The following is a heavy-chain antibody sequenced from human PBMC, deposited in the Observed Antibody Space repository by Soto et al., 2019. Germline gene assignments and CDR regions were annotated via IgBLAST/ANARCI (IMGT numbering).Heavy chain of an antibody. D-gene: IGHD3-22*01. CDR1: GFTFTSYA. CDR3: ARSYYYDSSGHYSGPGYYFDS. V-gene: IGHV3-30-3*01. CDR2: ISYDGSYN. Sequence: GGSLRLSCAASGFTFTSYAMHWVRQAPGKGLEWVAVISYDGSYNYYADSVKGRFTISRDNSNSPLFLQMNSLRAEDTAAYYCARSYYYDSSGHYSGPGYYFDSWGQGTLVTVSS. J-gene: IGHJ4*02.